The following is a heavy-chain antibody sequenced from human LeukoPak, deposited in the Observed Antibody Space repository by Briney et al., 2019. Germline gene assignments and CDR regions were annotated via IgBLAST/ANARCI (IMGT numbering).Heavy chain of an antibody. D-gene: IGHD6-19*01. Sequence: ASVKVSCKAFGYRFTGYYIHWVRQAPGQGLEWMGWINPNSGDTNSAQKFQGRVNMTRATSISTAYMELSRLKSDDTAVYYCAIASDWYYFDHWGQGTLVTVSS. CDR1: GYRFTGYY. CDR3: AIASDWYYFDH. J-gene: IGHJ4*02. CDR2: INPNSGDT. V-gene: IGHV1-2*02.